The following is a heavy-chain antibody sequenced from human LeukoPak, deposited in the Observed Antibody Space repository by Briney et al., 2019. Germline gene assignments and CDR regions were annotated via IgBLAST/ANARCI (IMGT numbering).Heavy chain of an antibody. CDR2: IYYSGST. Sequence: PSETLSLTCTVSGGTISSSGYYWVWIRQPPGKGLEWIGSIYYSGSTYYNPSLKSRVTISVDTSKNQFSLKLSSVTAADTAIYYCARRHISAIIAPAGGQGTLVTVSS. J-gene: IGHJ4*02. D-gene: IGHD5-24*01. CDR1: GGTISSSGYY. CDR3: ARRHISAIIAPA. V-gene: IGHV4-39*01.